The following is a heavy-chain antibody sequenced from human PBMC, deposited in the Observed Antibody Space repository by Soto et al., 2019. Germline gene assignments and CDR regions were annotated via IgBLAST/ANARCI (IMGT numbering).Heavy chain of an antibody. CDR2: IWYDGSNK. D-gene: IGHD6-13*01. CDR3: ARVGLAAAGDGYFDY. V-gene: IGHV3-33*01. J-gene: IGHJ4*02. CDR1: GFTFSSYG. Sequence: SLRLSCAASGFTFSSYGMHWVRQAPGKGLEWVAVIWYDGSNKYYADSVKGRFTISRDNSKNTLYLQMNSLRAEDTAVYYCARVGLAAAGDGYFDYWGQGTLVTVSS.